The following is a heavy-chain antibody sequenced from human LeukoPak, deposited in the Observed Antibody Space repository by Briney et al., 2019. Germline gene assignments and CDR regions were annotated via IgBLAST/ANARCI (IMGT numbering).Heavy chain of an antibody. CDR1: GGSISSYY. Sequence: SETLSLTCTVSGGSISSYYWSWIRQPPGKGLEWIGYIYYSGSTNYNPSLKSRVTISVDTSKNQFSLKLSSVTAADTAVYYCARSRLGYCSGGSCSEVDYWGQGTLVTVSS. CDR3: ARSRLGYCSGGSCSEVDY. V-gene: IGHV4-59*01. J-gene: IGHJ4*02. CDR2: IYYSGST. D-gene: IGHD2-15*01.